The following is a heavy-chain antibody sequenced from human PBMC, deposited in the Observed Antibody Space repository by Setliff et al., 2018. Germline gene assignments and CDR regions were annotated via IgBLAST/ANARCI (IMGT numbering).Heavy chain of an antibody. CDR1: GFTSDDYA. V-gene: IGHV3-9*02. CDR3: IRDTGGRDAFDI. CDR2: ISWNSVTI. D-gene: IGHD2-8*02. Sequence: GGSLRLSCAASGFTSDDYAMHWVRLPPGKGLEWVSGISWNSVTIGYADSVKGRFTISRDNAKNSLYLQMNSLRAEDTAVYYCIRDTGGRDAFDIWGQETMVTVSS. J-gene: IGHJ3*02.